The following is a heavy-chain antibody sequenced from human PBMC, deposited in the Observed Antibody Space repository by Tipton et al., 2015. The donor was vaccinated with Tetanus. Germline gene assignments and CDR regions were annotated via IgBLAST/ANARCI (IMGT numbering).Heavy chain of an antibody. CDR1: GYTFGSYW. V-gene: IGHV5-51*01. CDR2: ILPRDSDA. J-gene: IGHJ4*02. CDR3: ARRDGTGPFDY. Sequence: QLVQSGAEVKKPGESLKISCKASGYTFGSYWIGWVRQLPGKGLGWMGIILPRDSDARYGPSFQGHVTISADTSINTAYLEWRGLKASDTAMYWCARRDGTGPFDYWGQGSLVTVSS. D-gene: IGHD3/OR15-3a*01.